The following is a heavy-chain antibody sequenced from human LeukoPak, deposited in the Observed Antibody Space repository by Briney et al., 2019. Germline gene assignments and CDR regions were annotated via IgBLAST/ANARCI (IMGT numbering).Heavy chain of an antibody. D-gene: IGHD5-24*01. Sequence: GESLKISSKGSGYTFTIYWIGWVRQMPGKGLEWMGIICPVDSDTKYSPSFQGQVTITVDKSISTAYLQWNSLKASDTAIYYCARRSRDGYNLIDYWGQGTLVTVS. CDR1: GYTFTIYW. CDR2: ICPVDSDT. J-gene: IGHJ4*02. V-gene: IGHV5-51*01. CDR3: ARRSRDGYNLIDY.